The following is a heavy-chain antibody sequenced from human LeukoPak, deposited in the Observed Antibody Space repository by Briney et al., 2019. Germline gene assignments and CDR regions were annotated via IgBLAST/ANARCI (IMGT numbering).Heavy chain of an antibody. CDR2: ISYDGSNK. CDR3: ARDLLLARGFSSYDTKYYYYYGMDV. D-gene: IGHD5-12*01. V-gene: IGHV3-30*04. CDR1: GFTFSSYA. Sequence: GGSLRLSCAASGFTFSSYAMHWVRQAPGKGLEGVAVISYDGSNKYYADSVKGRFTISRDNSKHTLYLQMNSLRAEDTAVYYCARDLLLARGFSSYDTKYYYYYGMDVWGQGTTVTVSS. J-gene: IGHJ6*02.